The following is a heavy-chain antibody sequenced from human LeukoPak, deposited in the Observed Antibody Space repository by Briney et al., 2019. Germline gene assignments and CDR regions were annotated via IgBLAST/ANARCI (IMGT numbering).Heavy chain of an antibody. CDR2: IYHSGST. V-gene: IGHV4-59*01. CDR3: ATGYSSTWYYFDY. D-gene: IGHD6-13*01. CDR1: GDSISSYY. J-gene: IGHJ4*02. Sequence: SETLSLTCTVSGDSISSYYWSWIRQPPGKRLEWIGYIYHSGSTNYNPSLKSRVTISADTSKDQFSLKLASVTAADTVVYYCATGYSSTWYYFDYWGQGTLVTVSS.